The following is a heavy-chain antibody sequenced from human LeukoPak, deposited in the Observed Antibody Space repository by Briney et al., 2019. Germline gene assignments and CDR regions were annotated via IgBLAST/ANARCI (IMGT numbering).Heavy chain of an antibody. V-gene: IGHV3-48*01. CDR3: ARVPDILPGQYGPGDDY. J-gene: IGHJ4*02. CDR2: ISSSSSTI. Sequence: GGSLRLSCAASGFTFSSYSMNWVRQAPGRGLEWVSYISSSSSTIYYADSEKGRFTVSRDNAKNALYLQMNSLRAEDTAVYYCARVPDILPGQYGPGDDYWGQGTLVTVSS. D-gene: IGHD3-9*01. CDR1: GFTFSSYS.